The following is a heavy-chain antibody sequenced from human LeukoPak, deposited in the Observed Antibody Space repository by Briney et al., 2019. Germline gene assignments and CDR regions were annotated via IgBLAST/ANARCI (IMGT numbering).Heavy chain of an antibody. D-gene: IGHD3-9*01. V-gene: IGHV3-53*01. CDR1: GFSVSSKY. CDR3: AKADVDFDWLLMGYFDY. Sequence: PGGSLRLSCAISGFSVSSKYMSWVRQAPGKGPEWVSVIYNDGSTYYADSVKGRFTISRDNSKNTLFLQMNSLRAEDTAVYYCAKADVDFDWLLMGYFDYWGQGTLVTVSS. CDR2: IYNDGST. J-gene: IGHJ4*02.